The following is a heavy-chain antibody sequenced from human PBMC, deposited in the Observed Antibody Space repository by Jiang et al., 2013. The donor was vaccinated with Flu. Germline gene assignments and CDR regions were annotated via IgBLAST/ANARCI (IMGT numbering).Heavy chain of an antibody. V-gene: IGHV1-18*01. CDR1: GYTFTSYG. D-gene: IGHD3-3*01. Sequence: GAEVKKPGASVKVSCKASGYTFTSYGISWVRQAPGQGLEWMGWISAYNGNTNYAQKLQGRVTMTTDTSTSTAYMELRSLRSDDTAVYYCARVNYDFWSGYFSYYYYGMDVWGKGTTVTVSS. J-gene: IGHJ6*04. CDR2: ISAYNGNT. CDR3: ARVNYDFWSGYFSYYYYGMDV.